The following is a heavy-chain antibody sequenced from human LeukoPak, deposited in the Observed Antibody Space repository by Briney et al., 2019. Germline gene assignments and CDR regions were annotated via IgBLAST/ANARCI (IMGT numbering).Heavy chain of an antibody. CDR2: FNPSGSST. D-gene: IGHD1-26*01. CDR3: ARAGENYYDFYY. CDR1: GYTFTSFY. Sequence: GASVKVSCKASGYTFTSFYMHWVRQAPGQGLEWMGIFNPSGSSTTYAQKFQSRVTMTRDTSTSIVYMELSSLGSEDTAVYYCARAGENYYDFYYWGQGTLVTVSS. J-gene: IGHJ4*02. V-gene: IGHV1-46*01.